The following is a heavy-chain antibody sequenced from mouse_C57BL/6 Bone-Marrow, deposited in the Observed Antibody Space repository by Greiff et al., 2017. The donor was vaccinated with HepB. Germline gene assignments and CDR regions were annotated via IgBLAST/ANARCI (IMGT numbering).Heavy chain of an antibody. Sequence: VQLQQPGAELVKPGASVKMSCKASGYTFTSYWITWVKQRPGQGLEWIGDIYPGSGSTNYNEKFKSKATLTVDTSSSTAYMQLSSLTSEDSAVYYCARFITTVVALYYYAMDYWGQGTSVTVSS. D-gene: IGHD1-1*01. CDR1: GYTFTSYW. CDR2: IYPGSGST. CDR3: ARFITTVVALYYYAMDY. J-gene: IGHJ4*01. V-gene: IGHV1-55*01.